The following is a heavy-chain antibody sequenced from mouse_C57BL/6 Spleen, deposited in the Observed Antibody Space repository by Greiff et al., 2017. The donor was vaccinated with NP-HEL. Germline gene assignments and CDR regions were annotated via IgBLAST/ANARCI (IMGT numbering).Heavy chain of an antibody. D-gene: IGHD3-1*01. CDR3: ARSGRGYFDV. V-gene: IGHV1-61*01. J-gene: IGHJ1*03. CDR1: GYTFTSYW. CDR2: IYPSDSET. Sequence: QVHVKQPGAELVRPGSSVKLSCKASGYTFTSYWMDWVKQRPGQGLEWIGNIYPSDSETHYNQKFKDKATLTVDKSSSTAYMQLSSLTSEDSAVYYCARSGRGYFDVWGTGTTVTVSS.